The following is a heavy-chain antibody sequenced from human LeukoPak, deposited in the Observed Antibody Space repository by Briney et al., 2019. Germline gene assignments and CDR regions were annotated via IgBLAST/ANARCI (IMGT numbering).Heavy chain of an antibody. Sequence: PSQTLSLTCTVSGGSISSGSYYWNWIRQPAGKGLEWIGRIDSSGSTNYNPSLKSRVAISVDTSKNQFSLKLSSVTAADTAVYYCAREGLRMVRGIIPKEAWGWFDPWGQGTLVTVSS. CDR3: AREGLRMVRGIIPKEAWGWFDP. CDR2: IDSSGST. V-gene: IGHV4-61*02. J-gene: IGHJ5*02. CDR1: GGSISSGSYY. D-gene: IGHD3-10*01.